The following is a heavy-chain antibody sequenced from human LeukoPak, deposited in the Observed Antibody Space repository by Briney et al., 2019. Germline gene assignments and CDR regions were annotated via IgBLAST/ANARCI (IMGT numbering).Heavy chain of an antibody. CDR2: IKQDGSEK. CDR1: GFTFSSYW. V-gene: IGHV3-7*01. J-gene: IGHJ3*02. CDR3: ARDQDLELDAFDI. Sequence: GGSLRLSCAASGFTFSSYWMSWVRQAPGKGLEWVANIKQDGSEKYYVDSVKGRFTISRDNAKNSLYLQMNSLRAEDTAVYYCARDQDLELDAFDIWGQRTMVTVSS. D-gene: IGHD1-7*01.